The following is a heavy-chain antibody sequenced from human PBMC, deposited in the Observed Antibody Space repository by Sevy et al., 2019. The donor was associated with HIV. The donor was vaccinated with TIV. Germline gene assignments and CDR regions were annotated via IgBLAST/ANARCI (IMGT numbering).Heavy chain of an antibody. CDR2: IRYDGGYK. D-gene: IGHD6-19*01. CDR3: VKDRAQRLPYYFDY. J-gene: IGHJ4*02. V-gene: IGHV3-30*02. Sequence: GGSLRLSCAASGFTFSTYGMHWVRQAPGKGLDWVAFIRYDGGYKYYADSVKGRFTISRDNSKNTVYLQMNSLRAEDTAVYYCVKDRAQRLPYYFDYWGQGTLVTVSS. CDR1: GFTFSTYG.